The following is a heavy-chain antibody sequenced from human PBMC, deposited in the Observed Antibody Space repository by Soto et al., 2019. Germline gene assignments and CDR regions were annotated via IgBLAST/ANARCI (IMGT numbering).Heavy chain of an antibody. Sequence: QAQLVQSGAEVRKPGASVKVSCKASGYTFYSHSISWVRQAPGQGLEWMGRINADYGNTQYAQKFRGRVTMTTDTSTSTVYTELTNLRSNDTAVYYCARCIQGDYYYGMDVWGQGTTVAVSS. D-gene: IGHD5-18*01. CDR2: INADYGNT. V-gene: IGHV1-18*01. CDR1: GYTFYSHS. J-gene: IGHJ6*02. CDR3: ARCIQGDYYYGMDV.